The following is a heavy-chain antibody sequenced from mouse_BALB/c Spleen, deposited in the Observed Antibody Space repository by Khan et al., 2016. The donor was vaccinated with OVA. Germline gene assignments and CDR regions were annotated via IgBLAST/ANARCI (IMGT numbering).Heavy chain of an antibody. V-gene: IGHV1S137*01. CDR2: ISTYYGDA. CDR1: GYTFTDFT. J-gene: IGHJ3*01. CDR3: ARGGGGDRFLY. Sequence: QVRLQQSGTELVRPGVSVKISCKGSGYTFTDFTMHWMKQSHAMSLEWIGVISTYYGDADYNQKFKGKATMTVDKSSNTAYMDLARLTSADSAIFYWARGGGGDRFLYWGQGTLVTVSA.